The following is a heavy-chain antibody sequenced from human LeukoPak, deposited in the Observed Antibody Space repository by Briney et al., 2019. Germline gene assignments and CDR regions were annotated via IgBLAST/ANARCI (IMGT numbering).Heavy chain of an antibody. D-gene: IGHD1-26*01. V-gene: IGHV4-59*01. CDR1: GASISSYY. CDR2: IYTSGST. J-gene: IGHJ5*02. CDR3: AKDWELGS. Sequence: PSETLSLTCSVSGASISSYYWNWIRQPPGKGLEWIGNIYTSGSTNYNPSLKSRVTISLDTSKDQFSLKLTSVTAADTAFYSCAKDWELGSWGQGTLVTVSS.